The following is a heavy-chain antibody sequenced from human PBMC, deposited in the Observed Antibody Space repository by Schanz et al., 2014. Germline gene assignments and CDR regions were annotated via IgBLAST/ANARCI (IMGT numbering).Heavy chain of an antibody. V-gene: IGHV3-74*01. CDR2: IKSDGSST. CDR1: GFTFSSYW. D-gene: IGHD4-17*01. J-gene: IGHJ3*02. CDR3: AWKMKLGVYGGKGHDSLDI. Sequence: EVQLVESGGGLVQPGGSLRLSCAASGFTFSSYWMHWVRQVPGKGLVWVSRIKSDGSSTSYADSVKGRFTISRDNAKNTLYLQMNTLRAEDTAVYYCAWKMKLGVYGGKGHDSLDIWGQGTMVTVSS.